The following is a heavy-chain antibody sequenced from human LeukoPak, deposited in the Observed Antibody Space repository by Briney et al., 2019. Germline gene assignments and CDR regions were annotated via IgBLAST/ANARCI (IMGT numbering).Heavy chain of an antibody. CDR1: GYTFTGYY. D-gene: IGHD6-13*01. V-gene: IGHV1-2*06. CDR2: INPNSGGT. Sequence: ASVKVSCKASGYTFTGYYMHWVRQAPGQGLEWVGRINPNSGGTNYAQKFQGRVTMTRHRSISKAYMEMSRLRAEDTAGYYCARDESQQLVLDNWFDPWGQGTLVTVSS. CDR3: ARDESQQLVLDNWFDP. J-gene: IGHJ5*02.